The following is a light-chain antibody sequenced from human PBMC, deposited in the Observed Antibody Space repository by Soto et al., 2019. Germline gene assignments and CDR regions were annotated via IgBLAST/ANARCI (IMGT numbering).Light chain of an antibody. CDR2: DVS. Sequence: SVLTQPASVSGSPGQSITISCTGTSSDVGGYNYVSWYQQHPGKAPKLMIYDVSNRPSGVSNRFSGSKSGNTASLTISGLQAEDEADYYCSSYTSSSTLGFGTGTKVTVL. J-gene: IGLJ1*01. CDR1: SSDVGGYNY. CDR3: SSYTSSSTLG. V-gene: IGLV2-14*01.